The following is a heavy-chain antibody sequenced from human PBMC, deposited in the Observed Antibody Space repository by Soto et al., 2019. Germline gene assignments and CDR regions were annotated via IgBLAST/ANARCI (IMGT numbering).Heavy chain of an antibody. CDR2: NYPSDSDT. Sequence: PGESLKISCKGSGYSFTNYGIGWVRQMPGKGLEWMGNNYPSDSDTRYSPSFQGQVTFSADKSVSTAYLQWSSLKASDTAMYYCAIRDYGDFSWGQGTLVTVPQ. D-gene: IGHD4-17*01. CDR1: GYSFTNYG. CDR3: AIRDYGDFS. V-gene: IGHV5-51*01. J-gene: IGHJ5*02.